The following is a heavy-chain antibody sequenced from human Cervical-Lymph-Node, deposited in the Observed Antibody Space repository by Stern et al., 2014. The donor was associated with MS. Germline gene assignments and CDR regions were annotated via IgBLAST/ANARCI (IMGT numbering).Heavy chain of an antibody. CDR3: ARYCSSTSCYADAFDI. D-gene: IGHD2-2*01. Sequence: VQLVQSGPGLVKPSGTLSLTCAVSGGSISSSNWWSWVRQPPGQGLEWIGELYHSGSTHYNTSLKSRVTISVDKSKNQFSLKLSSVTAADTAVYYCARYCSSTSCYADAFDIWGQGTMVTVSS. V-gene: IGHV4-4*02. CDR1: GGSISSSNW. CDR2: LYHSGST. J-gene: IGHJ3*02.